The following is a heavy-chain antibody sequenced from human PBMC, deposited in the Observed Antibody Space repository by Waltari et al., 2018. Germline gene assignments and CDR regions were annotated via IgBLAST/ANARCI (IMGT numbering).Heavy chain of an antibody. Sequence: QVQLVQSGAEVKKPGASVKVSCKASGYTFTGYYMHWVRQAPGQGLEWMGRINPRGGGPTNARSVQGRGTRTRETSISTGYMGLSRLRSDDTAVYYCARAPPGGIVLMVYALPFADYWGQGTLVTVSS. CDR1: GYTFTGYY. CDR3: ARAPPGGIVLMVYALPFADY. CDR2: INPRGGGP. J-gene: IGHJ4*02. V-gene: IGHV1-2*06. D-gene: IGHD2-8*01.